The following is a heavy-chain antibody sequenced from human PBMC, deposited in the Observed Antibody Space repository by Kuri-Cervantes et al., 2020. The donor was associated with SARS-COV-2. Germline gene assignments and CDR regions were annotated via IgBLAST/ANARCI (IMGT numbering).Heavy chain of an antibody. Sequence: GESLKISCAASGFTFSSYGMHWVRQAPGKGLEWVAVIWYDGSNKYYADSVKGRFTISRDNSKNTLHLQIISLRTEDTGVFYCARARVGVFDFWGQGALVTVSS. J-gene: IGHJ4*02. D-gene: IGHD2-21*01. CDR2: IWYDGSNK. CDR3: ARARVGVFDF. CDR1: GFTFSSYG. V-gene: IGHV3-33*01.